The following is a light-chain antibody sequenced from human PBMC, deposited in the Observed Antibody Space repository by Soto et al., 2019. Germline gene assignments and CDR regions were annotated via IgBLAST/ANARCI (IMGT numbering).Light chain of an antibody. CDR1: YSNIGAGYE. CDR2: GHN. V-gene: IGLV1-40*01. J-gene: IGLJ3*02. CDR3: QSYDSSRSGSGV. Sequence: QSVLTQPPSVSGAPGQRVTISCTGSYSNIGAGYEVHWYQQIPGTAPKLLISGHNNRPSGVPDRFFGSKSGTSASLTIIGLQAEDEDDYYCQSYDSSRSGSGVFGGGTKLTVL.